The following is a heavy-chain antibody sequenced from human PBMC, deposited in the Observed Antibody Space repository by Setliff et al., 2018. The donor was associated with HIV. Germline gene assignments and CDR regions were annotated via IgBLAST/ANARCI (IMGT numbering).Heavy chain of an antibody. CDR1: EDTFTNFG. J-gene: IGHJ4*02. V-gene: IGHV1-69*05. Sequence: SVKVSCKASEDTFTNFGISWVRQAPGQGLEWMGGVIPIFSTTNHAQRFQGRVTITTDESTSTAYMELSSLRSEDTAVYYCARESYYGSGSLDYFDYWGQGTLVTVSS. CDR2: VIPIFSTT. CDR3: ARESYYGSGSLDYFDY. D-gene: IGHD3-10*01.